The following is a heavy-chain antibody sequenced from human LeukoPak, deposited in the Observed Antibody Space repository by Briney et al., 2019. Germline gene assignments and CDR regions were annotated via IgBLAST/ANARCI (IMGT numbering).Heavy chain of an antibody. Sequence: GGSLRLSCAASGFTFSSYGMHWVRQAPGMGLEWVAVISYDGSNKYYADSVKGRFTISRDNSKNTLYLQMNSLRAEDTAVYYCAKDGSNYGMDVWGQGTTVTVSS. J-gene: IGHJ6*02. CDR1: GFTFSSYG. CDR2: ISYDGSNK. CDR3: AKDGSNYGMDV. V-gene: IGHV3-30*18.